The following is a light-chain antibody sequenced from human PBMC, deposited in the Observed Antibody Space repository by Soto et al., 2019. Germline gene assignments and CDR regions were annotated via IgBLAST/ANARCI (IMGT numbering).Light chain of an antibody. J-gene: IGLJ1*01. CDR1: SSDVGAYNY. V-gene: IGLV2-11*01. Sequence: QSVLTQPRSVSGSPGQSVTISCTGTSSDVGAYNYVSWFQQHPGKAPKLMIYDVTKRPSGVPDRFSGSKSDNTASLTISGLQAEDEADYYCCSYAGSYTYVFGTGTNVTVL. CDR3: CSYAGSYTYV. CDR2: DVT.